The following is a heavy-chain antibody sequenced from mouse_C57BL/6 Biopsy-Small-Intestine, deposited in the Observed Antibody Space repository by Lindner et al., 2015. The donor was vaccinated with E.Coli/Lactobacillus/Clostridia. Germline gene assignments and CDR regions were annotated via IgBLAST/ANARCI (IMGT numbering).Heavy chain of an antibody. J-gene: IGHJ4*01. D-gene: IGHD2-13*01. Sequence: SVKVSCKASGGTFSTHAISWVRQAPGQGLEWMGGIIPIFGTANYAQKFQGRVTITADKLTSTANMELSSLRVEDTAVYYCAAEECVGDTFTGDGCYKTQTHWGQGTLVTVSS. V-gene: IGHV1-81*01. CDR3: AAEECVGDTFTGDGCYKTQTH. CDR2: IIPIFGTA. CDR1: GGTFSTHA.